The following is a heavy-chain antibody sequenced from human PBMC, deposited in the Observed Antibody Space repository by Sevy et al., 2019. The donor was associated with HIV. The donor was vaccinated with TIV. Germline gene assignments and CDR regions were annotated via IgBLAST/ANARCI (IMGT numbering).Heavy chain of an antibody. CDR3: ARDRAQGSSWYRVDAFDI. D-gene: IGHD6-13*01. Sequence: GGSLRISCAASGFTFSSYSMNWDRQAPGKGLEWVSSISSSSSYIYYADSVKGRFTISRDNAKNSLYLQMNSLRAEDTAVYYCARDRAQGSSWYRVDAFDIWGQGTMVTVSS. CDR1: GFTFSSYS. V-gene: IGHV3-21*01. J-gene: IGHJ3*02. CDR2: ISSSSSYI.